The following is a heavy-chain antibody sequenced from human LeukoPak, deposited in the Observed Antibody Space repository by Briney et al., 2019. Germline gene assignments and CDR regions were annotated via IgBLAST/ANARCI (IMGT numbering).Heavy chain of an antibody. D-gene: IGHD3-10*01. CDR1: GLTFSSYG. Sequence: GRSLRLSCAASGLTFSSYGMHWVRQAPGKGLEWVGLISYDGSNKDYADSVKGRFTIPRDNSKNTLYLQMNSLRDEDTAVYYCARLWSRGEGIDYWGQGTLVTVSS. CDR2: ISYDGSNK. CDR3: ARLWSRGEGIDY. V-gene: IGHV3-30*03. J-gene: IGHJ4*02.